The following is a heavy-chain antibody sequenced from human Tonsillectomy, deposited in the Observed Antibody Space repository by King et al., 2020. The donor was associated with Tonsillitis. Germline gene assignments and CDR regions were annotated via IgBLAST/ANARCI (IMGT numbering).Heavy chain of an antibody. J-gene: IGHJ4*02. V-gene: IGHV1-46*01. D-gene: IGHD3-22*01. Sequence: QLVQSGAEVKKPGASVKVSCKASGYTFTSYYMHWVRQAPGQGLEWMGIINPSGGSTSYAQKFQGRVTMTRDTSTSTVYMELSSLRSEDTAVYYCARSQYYYDSSGYSLISDWGQGTLVTVSS. CDR2: INPSGGST. CDR3: ARSQYYYDSSGYSLISD. CDR1: GYTFTSYY.